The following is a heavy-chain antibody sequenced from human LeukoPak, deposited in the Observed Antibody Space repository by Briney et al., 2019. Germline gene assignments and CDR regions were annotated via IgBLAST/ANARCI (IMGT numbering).Heavy chain of an antibody. J-gene: IGHJ4*02. Sequence: GGSLRLSCAASGFTFDDYDMSWVRQAPGKGLEWVSAINWNGGSTGYADSVKGRFTISRDNAKKSLFLQMNNLRADDTALYYCAREATVTFDFGRQGTLVSVPS. CDR3: AREATVTFDF. D-gene: IGHD4-17*01. CDR1: GFTFDDYD. V-gene: IGHV3-20*04. CDR2: INWNGGST.